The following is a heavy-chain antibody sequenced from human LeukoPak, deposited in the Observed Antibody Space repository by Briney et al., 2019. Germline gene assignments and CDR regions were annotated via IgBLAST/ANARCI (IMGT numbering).Heavy chain of an antibody. D-gene: IGHD3-9*01. CDR2: INHSGST. V-gene: IGHV4-34*01. CDR3: AREDHDILTGYYRLRDDAFDI. CDR1: VGSFSGYY. Sequence: PSETLSLTCAVYVGSFSGYYWSWIRQPPGKGLEWIGEINHSGSTNYNPSLKSRVTISVDTSKNQFSLKLSSVTAADTAVYYCAREDHDILTGYYRLRDDAFDIWGQGTMVTVSS. J-gene: IGHJ3*02.